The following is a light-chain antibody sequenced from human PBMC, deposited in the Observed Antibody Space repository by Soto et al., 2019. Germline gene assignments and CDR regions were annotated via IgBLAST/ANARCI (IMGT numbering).Light chain of an antibody. J-gene: IGLJ1*01. V-gene: IGLV2-14*01. CDR2: EVS. CDR3: SSYTSSSTYV. CDR1: SSDVGGYNY. Sequence: QSVLTQPASVSGSPGQSITISCTGTSSDVGGYNYVSWYQQHPGKAPKLMIYEVSNRPSGVSNLFSCSKSCTSACLTVSGLQAEDEADYYCSSYTSSSTYVFGAGTKVTVL.